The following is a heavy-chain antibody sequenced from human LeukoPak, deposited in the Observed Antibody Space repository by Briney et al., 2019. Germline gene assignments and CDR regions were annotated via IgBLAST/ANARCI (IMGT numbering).Heavy chain of an antibody. J-gene: IGHJ4*02. CDR3: ARGPRYYYGSGSFFY. Sequence: ASVKVSCKASGYTFTTYGISWVRQAPGQRLEWMGWISGYNGNTNYAQKLQARVTMTTDTSTSTAYMELRSLRADDSAVYYCARGPRYYYGSGSFFYWGQGTLVTVSS. CDR2: ISGYNGNT. V-gene: IGHV1-18*01. D-gene: IGHD3-10*01. CDR1: GYTFTTYG.